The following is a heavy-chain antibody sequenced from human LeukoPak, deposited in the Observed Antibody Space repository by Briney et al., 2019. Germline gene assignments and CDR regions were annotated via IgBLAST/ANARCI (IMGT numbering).Heavy chain of an antibody. CDR1: GYSFTTYW. CDR2: IYPGDSET. CDR3: ARRGGSYYTEFDY. Sequence: GESLKISCKASGYSFTTYWIGWVRQMPGKGLEWMAIIYPGDSETTYSPSFQGQVTISVDKSISTAYLQWGSLKASDTAMYYCARRGGSYYTEFDYWGQGTLVTVSS. D-gene: IGHD1-26*01. J-gene: IGHJ4*02. V-gene: IGHV5-51*01.